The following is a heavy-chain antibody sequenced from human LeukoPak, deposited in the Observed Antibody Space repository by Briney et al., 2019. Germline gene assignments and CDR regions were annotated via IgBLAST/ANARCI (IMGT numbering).Heavy chain of an antibody. CDR1: GLPFSSYW. CDR2: IKQDGSKK. V-gene: IGHV3-7*04. D-gene: IGHD5-24*01. Sequence: GGSLRLSCVASGLPFSSYWMTWVRQAPGKGLEWVANIKQDGSKKSYVDSVKGRFTISRDNAKNSLYLQMYSLRAEDTAIYYCTRVGYIDEGIDYWGQGTLVTVSS. J-gene: IGHJ4*02. CDR3: TRVGYIDEGIDY.